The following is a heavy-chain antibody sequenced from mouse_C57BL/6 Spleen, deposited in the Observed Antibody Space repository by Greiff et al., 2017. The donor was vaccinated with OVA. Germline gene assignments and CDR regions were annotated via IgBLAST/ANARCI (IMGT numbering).Heavy chain of an antibody. D-gene: IGHD4-1*01. V-gene: IGHV1-18*01. CDR1: GYTFTDYN. Sequence: EVQGVESGPELVKPGASVKIPCKASGYTFTDYNMDWVKQSHGKSLEWIGDINPNNGGTIYNQKFKGKATLTVDKSSSTAYMELRSLTSEDTAVYYCARSRPNWDYAMDYWGQGTSVTVSS. CDR3: ARSRPNWDYAMDY. J-gene: IGHJ4*01. CDR2: INPNNGGT.